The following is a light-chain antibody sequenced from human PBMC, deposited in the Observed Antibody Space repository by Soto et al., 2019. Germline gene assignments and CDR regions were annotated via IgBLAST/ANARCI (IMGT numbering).Light chain of an antibody. CDR1: KLGDKY. J-gene: IGLJ2*01. Sequence: SYELTQPPSVSVSPGQTASITCSGDKLGDKYACWYQQKPGQSPVLVIYQDSKRPSGIPERFSGSNSGNTATLTISGTQAMDEADYYCQAWDSSTAGVVFGGGTKRTVL. CDR3: QAWDSSTAGVV. CDR2: QDS. V-gene: IGLV3-1*01.